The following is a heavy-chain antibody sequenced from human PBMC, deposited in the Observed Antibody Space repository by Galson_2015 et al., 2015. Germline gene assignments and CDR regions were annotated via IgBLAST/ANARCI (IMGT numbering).Heavy chain of an antibody. V-gene: IGHV3-23*01. D-gene: IGHD6-25*01. CDR3: VRGSISGLGVGYADF. CDR2: ISGADSSTT. J-gene: IGHJ4*02. CDR1: GFTFSTYA. Sequence: SLRLSCAASGFTFSTYAMTWVRQAPGRGLEWVSTISGADSSTTSYADSVTGRFTISRDNSKNTLYLHMNSMRAEDTAVYYCVRGSISGLGVGYADFWGQGTLVIVSS.